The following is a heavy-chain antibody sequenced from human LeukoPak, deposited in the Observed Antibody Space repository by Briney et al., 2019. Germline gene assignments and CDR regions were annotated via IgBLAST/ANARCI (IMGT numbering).Heavy chain of an antibody. D-gene: IGHD6-19*01. CDR1: GGSISTDSYY. CDR2: ISSSGSTI. CDR3: ARGLLAVAGNWFDP. Sequence: LSLTCTVSGGSISTDSYYWGWIRQPPGKGLEWVSYISSSGSTIYYADSVKGRFTISRDNAKNSLYLQMNSLRAEDTAVYYCARGLLAVAGNWFDPWGQGTLVTVSS. J-gene: IGHJ5*02. V-gene: IGHV3-11*01.